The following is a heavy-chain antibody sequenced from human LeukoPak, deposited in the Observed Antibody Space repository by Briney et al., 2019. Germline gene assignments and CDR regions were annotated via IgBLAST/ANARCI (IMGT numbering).Heavy chain of an antibody. J-gene: IGHJ4*02. D-gene: IGHD3-3*01. Sequence: SVKVSCKXSGGTFSSYAISWVRQAPGQGLEWMGGISPIFGTANYAQKFQGRVTITADESTSTAYMELSSLRSEDTAVYYCASGGVVIQSSSYFDYWGQGTLVTVSS. CDR2: ISPIFGTA. V-gene: IGHV1-69*13. CDR3: ASGGVVIQSSSYFDY. CDR1: GGTFSSYA.